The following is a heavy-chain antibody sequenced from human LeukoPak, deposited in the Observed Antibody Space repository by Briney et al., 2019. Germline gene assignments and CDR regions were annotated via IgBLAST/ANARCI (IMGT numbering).Heavy chain of an antibody. V-gene: IGHV1-46*01. CDR3: ARRFAEQWLDYFDY. CDR2: INPTVGST. CDR1: GYTFTNQF. D-gene: IGHD6-19*01. Sequence: ASVKVSCKASGYTFTNQFMHWLRQAPGQGLEWMGLINPTVGSTSYAQKFQGRVTMTRDTSTSTFYMELSSLRSEDTAVYYCARRFAEQWLDYFDYWGQGTLVTVSS. J-gene: IGHJ4*02.